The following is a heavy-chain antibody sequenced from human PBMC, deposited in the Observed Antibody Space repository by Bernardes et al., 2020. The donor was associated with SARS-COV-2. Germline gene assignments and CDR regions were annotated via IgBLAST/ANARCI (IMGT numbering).Heavy chain of an antibody. V-gene: IGHV3-23*01. D-gene: IGHD2-15*01. J-gene: IGHJ4*02. CDR3: AKAYLRVSIVVVVAATTLFDY. Sequence: GGSLRLPCAASGFTFSSYAMSWVRQAPGKGLEWVSAISCSGGSTYYADSVKGRFTISRDNSKNTLYLQMNSLRAEDTAVYYCAKAYLRVSIVVVVAATTLFDYWGQGTLVTVSS. CDR1: GFTFSSYA. CDR2: ISCSGGST.